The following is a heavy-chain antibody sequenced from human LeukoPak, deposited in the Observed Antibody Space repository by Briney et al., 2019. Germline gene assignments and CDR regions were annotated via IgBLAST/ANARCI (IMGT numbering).Heavy chain of an antibody. J-gene: IGHJ6*03. V-gene: IGHV3-23*01. Sequence: GGSLRLSCAASGFTFSSYAMSWVRQAPGKGVEWVSAISGRGGSTYYADSVKGRFTISRDNSKNTLYLQMNSLRAEDTAVYYCAKDVETYYYDSSGCVAMDVWGKGTTLTVSS. CDR2: ISGRGGST. D-gene: IGHD3-22*01. CDR3: AKDVETYYYDSSGCVAMDV. CDR1: GFTFSSYA.